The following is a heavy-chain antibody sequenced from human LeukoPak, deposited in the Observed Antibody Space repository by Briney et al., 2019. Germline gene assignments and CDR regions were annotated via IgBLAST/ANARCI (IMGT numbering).Heavy chain of an antibody. CDR1: GVSINSHY. CDR3: VVSPNRDFFDY. Sequence: SETLSLTCTVSGVSINSHYLNWIRQPPGKGLEWIGYIYGSGRTNYNPSLKSRVTMSVDTSKSQFSLNLNSLTAADTAVYYCVVSPNRDFFDYWGQGPLVTVSS. J-gene: IGHJ4*02. V-gene: IGHV4-4*09. CDR2: IYGSGRT.